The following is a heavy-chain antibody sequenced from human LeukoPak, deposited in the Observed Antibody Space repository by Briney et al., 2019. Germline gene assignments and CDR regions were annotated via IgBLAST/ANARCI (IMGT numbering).Heavy chain of an antibody. J-gene: IGHJ6*02. D-gene: IGHD3-10*01. V-gene: IGHV3-30-3*01. CDR1: GFTFSSYA. Sequence: GGSLRLSCAASGFTFSSYAMHWVRQAPGKGLEWVAVRSYDGSNKYYADSVKGRFTISRDNSKNTLYLQMNSLRAEDTAVYYCAGDRTDLTYYYGMDVWGQGTTVTVSS. CDR2: RSYDGSNK. CDR3: AGDRTDLTYYYGMDV.